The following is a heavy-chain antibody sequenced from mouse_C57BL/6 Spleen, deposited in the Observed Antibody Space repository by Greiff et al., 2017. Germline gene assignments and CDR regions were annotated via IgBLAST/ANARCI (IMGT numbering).Heavy chain of an antibody. D-gene: IGHD3-2*02. J-gene: IGHJ1*03. CDR2: IYPGSGNT. V-gene: IGHV1-66*01. CDR1: GYSFTSYY. Sequence: VKLMESGPELVKPGASVKISCKASGYSFTSYYIHWVKQRPGQGLEWIGWIYPGSGNTKYNEKFKGKATLTADTSSSTAYMQLSSLTSEDSAVYYCARSYQGVWYFDVWGTGTTVTVSS. CDR3: ARSYQGVWYFDV.